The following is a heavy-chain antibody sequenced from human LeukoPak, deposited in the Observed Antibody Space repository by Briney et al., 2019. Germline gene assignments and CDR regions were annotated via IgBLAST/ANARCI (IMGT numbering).Heavy chain of an antibody. CDR2: INPSGGST. CDR3: ARGRYCSSTSCSGYFDY. CDR1: GYTFTSYY. Sequence: APVKVSCKASGYTFTSYYMHWVRQAPGQGLEWMGIINPSGGSTSYAQKFQGRVTMTRDTSTNTVYMELSSLRSEDTAVYYCARGRYCSSTSCSGYFDYWGQGTLVTVSS. V-gene: IGHV1-46*01. D-gene: IGHD2-2*01. J-gene: IGHJ4*02.